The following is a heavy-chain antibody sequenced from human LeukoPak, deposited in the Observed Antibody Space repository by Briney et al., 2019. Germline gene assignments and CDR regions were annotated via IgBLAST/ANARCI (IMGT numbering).Heavy chain of an antibody. CDR3: ASLDLTGTPRAHDY. Sequence: GGSLRLSFAASGFTFSSYEMNWVRQAPGKGLGWVSYISSSGSTIYYADSVKGRFTISRDNAKNSLYLQMNSLRAEDTAVYYCASLDLTGTPRAHDYWGQGTLVTVSS. CDR1: GFTFSSYE. D-gene: IGHD1-20*01. J-gene: IGHJ4*02. CDR2: ISSSGSTI. V-gene: IGHV3-48*03.